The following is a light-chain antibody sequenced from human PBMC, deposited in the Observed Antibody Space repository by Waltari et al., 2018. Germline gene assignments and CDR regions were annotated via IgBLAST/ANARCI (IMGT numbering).Light chain of an antibody. CDR2: DTS. Sequence: EIVLTQSPATLSLSPGERATLSCRASQSVSSYLAWYQQRPGQAPRLLIFDTSNRATGIPARFSGSGSGTDFTLTISSLEPEDVAVYYCQQRSNWPRRTFGQGTKVEIK. V-gene: IGKV3-11*01. CDR1: QSVSSY. J-gene: IGKJ1*01. CDR3: QQRSNWPRRT.